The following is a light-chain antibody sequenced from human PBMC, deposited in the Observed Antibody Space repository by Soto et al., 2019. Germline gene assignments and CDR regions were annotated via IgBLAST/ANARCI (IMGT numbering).Light chain of an antibody. CDR2: EVS. V-gene: IGLV2-14*01. CDR1: SSDVGGYNY. J-gene: IGLJ1*01. Sequence: QSALTQTASVSGSPGQSITISCTGTSSDVGGYNYVSWYQQHPGKAPKLMIYEVSNRPSGVSNRFSGSKSGNTASLTISGLQAEDEADYYCSSYTSSTRYVFGTATKV. CDR3: SSYTSSTRYV.